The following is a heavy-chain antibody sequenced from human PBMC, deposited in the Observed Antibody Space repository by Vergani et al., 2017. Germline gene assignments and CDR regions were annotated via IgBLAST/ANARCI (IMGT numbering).Heavy chain of an antibody. J-gene: IGHJ3*01. V-gene: IGHV3-23*01. CDR1: GFTFSSYA. D-gene: IGHD1-26*01. Sequence: EVQLLESGGGLVQPGGSLRLSCAASGFTFSSYAMSWVRQAPGKGLEWVSAISGSGGSTYYADSVKGRFTISRDNAKNSVFLQINGLRAEDTAVYYCARGGVVGSTGRTFEFWGQGTKVTVSS. CDR2: ISGSGGST. CDR3: ARGGVVGSTGRTFEF.